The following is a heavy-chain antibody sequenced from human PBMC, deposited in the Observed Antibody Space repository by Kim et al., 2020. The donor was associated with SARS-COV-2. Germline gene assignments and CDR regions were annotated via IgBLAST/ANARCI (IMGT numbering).Heavy chain of an antibody. CDR1: GFTFTSQG. V-gene: IGHV3-23*01. J-gene: IGHJ4*02. D-gene: IGHD2-8*01. CDR3: VRNGGCDY. Sequence: GGSLRLSCAASGFTFTSQGMTWVRQAPGKGLEWVSFVNGAGGSSYYADSVKGRFTISRDNSKNTVYLEMNSLRAEDTAVYYCVRNGGCDYWGQGTLVTVS. CDR2: VNGAGGSS.